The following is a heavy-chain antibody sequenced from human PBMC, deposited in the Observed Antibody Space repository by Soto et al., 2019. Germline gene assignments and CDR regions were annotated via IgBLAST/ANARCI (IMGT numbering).Heavy chain of an antibody. V-gene: IGHV1-18*01. Sequence: QVQLVQSGAEVKKPGASVKVSCKASGYTFTTYGINWVRQAPGQGLEWMGWISAYNGNTNYAQKLQGRVTMTTDTSPTTAYMELRSLGSDDTAVYYCARVWVGTTFAYYYGMDAWGQGTTVTVS. J-gene: IGHJ6*02. D-gene: IGHD1-1*01. CDR1: GYTFTTYG. CDR3: ARVWVGTTFAYYYGMDA. CDR2: ISAYNGNT.